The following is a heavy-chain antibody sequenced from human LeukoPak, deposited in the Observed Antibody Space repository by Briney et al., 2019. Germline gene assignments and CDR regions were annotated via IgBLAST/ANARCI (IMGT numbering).Heavy chain of an antibody. V-gene: IGHV6-1*01. Sequence: SQTLSLTCAISGDSVSSNSATWNWIRQSPSRGLEWLGRTYYRSKWSYDYAASVKSRITINPDTSKNQFSLQLNSATPEDTAVYFCARALGVTFDYWGQGTLVTVSS. CDR3: ARALGVTFDY. D-gene: IGHD3-10*01. CDR1: GDSVSSNSAT. J-gene: IGHJ4*02. CDR2: TYYRSKWSY.